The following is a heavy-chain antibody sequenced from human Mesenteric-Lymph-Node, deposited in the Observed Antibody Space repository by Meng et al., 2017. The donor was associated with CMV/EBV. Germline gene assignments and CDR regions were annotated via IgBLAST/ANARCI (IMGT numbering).Heavy chain of an antibody. CDR2: INQDGNEK. V-gene: IGHV3-7*01. CDR1: GFTFSSYW. Sequence: GGSLRLSCAASGFTFSSYWMSWVRQAPGKGLEWVANINQDGNEKYSVDSVKGRFTISRDNAKNSLYLQMNSLRAEDTAVYYCARESQGPYFDYWGQGTLVTVSS. J-gene: IGHJ4*02. CDR3: ARESQGPYFDY.